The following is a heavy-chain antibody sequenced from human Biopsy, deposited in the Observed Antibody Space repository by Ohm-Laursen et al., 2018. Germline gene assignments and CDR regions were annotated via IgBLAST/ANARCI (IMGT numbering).Heavy chain of an antibody. CDR1: GFIFSDYK. Sequence: SLRLSCAASGFIFSDYKMNWVRQPPGKGLEWISYITGSSSTIYYADSVKGRFTISRDNAKNSLYLQMNSLRAEDTAVYYCTRLAYYYYYGMDVRGQGTTVTVSS. D-gene: IGHD2-21*01. J-gene: IGHJ6*02. V-gene: IGHV3-48*03. CDR2: ITGSSSTI. CDR3: TRLAYYYYYGMDV.